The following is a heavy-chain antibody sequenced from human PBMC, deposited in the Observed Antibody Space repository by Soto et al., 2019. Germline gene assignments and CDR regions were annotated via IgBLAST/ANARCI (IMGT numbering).Heavy chain of an antibody. Sequence: GGFLRLSCAASGFMFMSYSMNWVRQAPGKGLEWVSSISSSSGYIFYAGSVKGRLTISRDNSKNTLYLQMNSLRAEDTAVYYCAKGQHCSTTSCYFYFYGMDVWGQGTKVTVSS. D-gene: IGHD2-2*01. V-gene: IGHV3-21*01. CDR1: GFMFMSYS. J-gene: IGHJ6*02. CDR3: AKGQHCSTTSCYFYFYGMDV. CDR2: ISSSSGYI.